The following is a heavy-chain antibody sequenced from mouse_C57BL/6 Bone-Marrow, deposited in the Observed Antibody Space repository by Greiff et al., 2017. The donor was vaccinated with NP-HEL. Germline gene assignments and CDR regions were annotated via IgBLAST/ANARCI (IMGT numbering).Heavy chain of an antibody. Sequence: ESGPGLVKPSQSLSLTCSASGYSITSGYYWNWIRQFPGNILEWMGYISYDGSNNYNPSFKNRISMTRDTSKNQFFLKLNSVTTEDTAAYYCARIYYDYEKDAMAYWGQGTSVTVSS. D-gene: IGHD2-4*01. CDR2: ISYDGSN. CDR3: ARIYYDYEKDAMAY. J-gene: IGHJ4*01. CDR1: GYSITSGYY. V-gene: IGHV3-6*01.